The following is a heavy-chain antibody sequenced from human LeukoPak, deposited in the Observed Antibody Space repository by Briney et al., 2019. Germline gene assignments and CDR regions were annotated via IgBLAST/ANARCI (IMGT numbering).Heavy chain of an antibody. CDR3: ARRATTERGHSYGLDY. J-gene: IGHJ4*02. V-gene: IGHV3-21*01. Sequence: GGSLRLSCAASGLTFSSYSMNWVRQAPGKGLEWVSSISRGSSYIYYADSVKGRFTISRDNAKNSLYLQMNSLRAEDTAVYYCARRATTERGHSYGLDYWGQGTLVTVSS. CDR2: ISRGSSYI. CDR1: GLTFSSYS. D-gene: IGHD5-18*01.